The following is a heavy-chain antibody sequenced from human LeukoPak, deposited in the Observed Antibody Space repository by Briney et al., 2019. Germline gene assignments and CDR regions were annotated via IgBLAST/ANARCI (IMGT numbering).Heavy chain of an antibody. Sequence: VASVKVSCKASGYTFTSYGISWVRQAPGQGLEWMGWISAGNGNTKYSQKFQGRVTITRDTSASTAYMELSSLRSEDTAVYYCARVYDSSWYWYGVDVWGQGTTVTVSS. V-gene: IGHV1-18*01. J-gene: IGHJ6*02. CDR2: ISAGNGNT. CDR1: GYTFTSYG. D-gene: IGHD6-13*01. CDR3: ARVYDSSWYWYGVDV.